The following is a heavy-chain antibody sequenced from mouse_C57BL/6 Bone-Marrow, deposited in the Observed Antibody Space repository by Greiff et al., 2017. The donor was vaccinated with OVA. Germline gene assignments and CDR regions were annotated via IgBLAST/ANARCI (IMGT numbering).Heavy chain of an antibody. J-gene: IGHJ2*01. Sequence: EVQLQQSGPELVKPGASVKISCKASGYTFTDYYMNWVKQSHGKSLEWIGDINPNNGGTSYNQKFKGKATLTVDKSSSTAYMELRSLTSEDSAVYYCGRYDYDGGNGYWGQGTTLTVSS. CDR1: GYTFTDYY. D-gene: IGHD2-4*01. CDR3: GRYDYDGGNGY. V-gene: IGHV1-26*01. CDR2: INPNNGGT.